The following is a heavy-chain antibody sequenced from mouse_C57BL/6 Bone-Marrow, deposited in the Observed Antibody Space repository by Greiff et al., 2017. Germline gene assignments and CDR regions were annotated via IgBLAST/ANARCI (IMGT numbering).Heavy chain of an antibody. D-gene: IGHD2-2*01. J-gene: IGHJ3*01. CDR2: IYPRSGNT. Sequence: QVQLQQSGAELARPGASVKLSCKASGYTFTSYGISWVKQRTGQGLEWIGEIYPRSGNTYYNEKFKGKATLTADKSSSTAYMELRSLTSEDSAVYFCARRYYGYDRFAYWGQGTLVTVSA. CDR1: GYTFTSYG. CDR3: ARRYYGYDRFAY. V-gene: IGHV1-81*01.